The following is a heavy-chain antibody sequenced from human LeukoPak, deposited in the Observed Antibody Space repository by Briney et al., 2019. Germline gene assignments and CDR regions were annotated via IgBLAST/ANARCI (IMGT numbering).Heavy chain of an antibody. V-gene: IGHV3-48*03. CDR2: ISSSGSTI. CDR1: GFTFSSYE. Sequence: GGSLRLSCAASGFTFSSYEMNWVRQAPGKGLEWVSYISSSGSTIYYADSVKGRFTISRDNAKNSLYLQMNSLRAEDTAVYYCARDRKIGGFDPWGQGTLVTVSS. J-gene: IGHJ5*02. D-gene: IGHD2/OR15-2a*01. CDR3: ARDRKIGGFDP.